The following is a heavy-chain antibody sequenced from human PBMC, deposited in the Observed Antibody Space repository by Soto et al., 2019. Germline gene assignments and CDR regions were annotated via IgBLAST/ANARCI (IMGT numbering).Heavy chain of an antibody. V-gene: IGHV4-31*03. CDR3: ARGPPFGY. CDR1: GGSISRGGYY. CDR2: IYCSGST. J-gene: IGHJ4*02. Sequence: QVQLQESGPGLVKPSQTLSSTGIFSGGSISRGGYYWSGIRQHPGKGLEWIGYIYCSGSTYYNPSLKSRVTISVDTSKNQFSLKLSSVTAADTAVYYCARGPPFGYWGQGTLVTVSS.